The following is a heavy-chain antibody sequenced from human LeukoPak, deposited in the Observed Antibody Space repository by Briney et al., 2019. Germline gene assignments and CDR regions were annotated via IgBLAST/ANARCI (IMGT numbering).Heavy chain of an antibody. CDR1: RFNVNNYW. V-gene: IGHV3-74*01. CDR2: INEDGRVT. CDR3: VKDFGGNPDY. J-gene: IGHJ4*02. D-gene: IGHD4-23*01. Sequence: GGSLRLPCAASRFNVNNYWMHWVRQAPGKGLVWVSRINEDGRVTSYAGSVRGRFTISRDSVENTLHLQMNSLRAEDTAVYYCVKDFGGNPDYWGQGTVVTVSS.